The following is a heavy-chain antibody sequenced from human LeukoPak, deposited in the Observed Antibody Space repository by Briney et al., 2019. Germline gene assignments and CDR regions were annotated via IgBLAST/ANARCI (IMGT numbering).Heavy chain of an antibody. Sequence: GGSLRLSCAASGFTFSSYSMSWVRQAPGKGLEWVSILYSGGTTYYTDSVKGRFTISRDNSKNTLYLQMNSLRAEDTAVYYCAREAAVGATQFDYWGQGTLVTVSS. CDR3: AREAAVGATQFDY. CDR1: GFTFSSYS. J-gene: IGHJ4*02. CDR2: LYSGGTT. D-gene: IGHD1-26*01. V-gene: IGHV3-66*01.